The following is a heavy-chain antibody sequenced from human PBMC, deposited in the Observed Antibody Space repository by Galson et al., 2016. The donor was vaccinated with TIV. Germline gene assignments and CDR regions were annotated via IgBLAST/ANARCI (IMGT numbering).Heavy chain of an antibody. CDR1: GFSVNSNY. V-gene: IGHV3-66*02. D-gene: IGHD2-21*01. CDR3: ARDRRHCGNECYLYYYYGMDV. Sequence: SLRLSCAASGFSVNSNYMSWVRQAPGKGLEWVSIISSGGSTSYVDSVKGRFTISRGYSKNTLFLQMNSLRAEDSAVYYCARDRRHCGNECYLYYYYGMDVWGPGTTVTVSS. J-gene: IGHJ6*02. CDR2: ISSGGST.